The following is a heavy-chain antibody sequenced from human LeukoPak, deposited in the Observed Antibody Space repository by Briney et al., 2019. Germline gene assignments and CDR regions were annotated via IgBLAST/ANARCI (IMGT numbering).Heavy chain of an antibody. Sequence: GGSLRLSCAASGFTVSSNYMSWVRQAPGKGLEWVSIIYSGGSTYYADSVKGRFTISRDNSKNSLYLQMNSLRAEDTAVYYCASLYSSGGDAFDIWGQGTMVTVSS. J-gene: IGHJ3*02. CDR1: GFTVSSNY. CDR3: ASLYSSGGDAFDI. D-gene: IGHD6-19*01. V-gene: IGHV3-53*01. CDR2: IYSGGST.